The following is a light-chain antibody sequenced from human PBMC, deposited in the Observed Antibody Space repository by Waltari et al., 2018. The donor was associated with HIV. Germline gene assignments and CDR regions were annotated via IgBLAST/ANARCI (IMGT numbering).Light chain of an antibody. CDR1: SSNIGTNT. V-gene: IGLV1-44*01. J-gene: IGLJ2*01. CDR2: TNN. Sequence: QSALTQPPSASGTPGQRVTISCSGGSSNIGTNTVNWYQQFPGTAPKLLIYTNNQRPSGGPDRFSGSKSGASASLAISGLQSDDEADYYCAAWDDSLNGVIFGGGTKLTVL. CDR3: AAWDDSLNGVI.